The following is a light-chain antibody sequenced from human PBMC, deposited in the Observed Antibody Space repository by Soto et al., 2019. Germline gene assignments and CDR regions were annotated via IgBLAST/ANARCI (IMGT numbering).Light chain of an antibody. J-gene: IGKJ1*01. Sequence: ILMTQSPATLSVSPGERATLSCRASQSVSNNLAWYLQKPGQAPRLLIYDASTRATGIPARFSGSGSGTEFTLTISGLQSEDFAVYYCQQYNIWPPWTFGQGTKVEVK. CDR1: QSVSNN. CDR3: QQYNIWPPWT. V-gene: IGKV3-15*01. CDR2: DAS.